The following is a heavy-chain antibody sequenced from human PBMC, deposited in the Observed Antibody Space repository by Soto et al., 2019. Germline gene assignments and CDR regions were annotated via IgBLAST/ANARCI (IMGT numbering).Heavy chain of an antibody. D-gene: IGHD6-13*01. V-gene: IGHV1-18*04. Sequence: QVQLVQSGAEAKKPGASVKHSCKPSGYTFTSYGISWLRQALGQGLEWMGWSSAYNGNTNYAQKLQGRVTMTTDTSTSTAYMELGSLRSDDTAGYYWARVPPRWGSSWYSDYWGQGTLVTVSS. CDR3: ARVPPRWGSSWYSDY. CDR2: SSAYNGNT. J-gene: IGHJ4*02. CDR1: GYTFTSYG.